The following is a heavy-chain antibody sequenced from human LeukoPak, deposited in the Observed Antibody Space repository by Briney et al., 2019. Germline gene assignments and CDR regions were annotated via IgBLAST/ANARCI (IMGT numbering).Heavy chain of an antibody. J-gene: IGHJ5*02. CDR1: GYTFPSYE. Sequence: ASVQVSCKASGYTFPSYEINWVRQATGQGLEWMGWMNPNSGKKGYAQKFQGRVTMTRNTSISTAYMELSSLRSEDTAVYYCARNYYDSSGYYYGPYNWFDPWGQGTLVTVSS. CDR2: MNPNSGKK. CDR3: ARNYYDSSGYYYGPYNWFDP. V-gene: IGHV1-8*01. D-gene: IGHD3-22*01.